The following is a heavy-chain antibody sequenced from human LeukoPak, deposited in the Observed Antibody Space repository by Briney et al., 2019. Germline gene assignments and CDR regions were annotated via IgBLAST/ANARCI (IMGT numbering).Heavy chain of an antibody. CDR3: ARGETPVDY. CDR2: ISSNGGST. J-gene: IGHJ4*02. CDR1: GFTFSSYA. Sequence: GGSLRLSCAASGFTFSSYAMHWVRQAPGKGLEYVSAISSNGGSTYYASSVKGRFTISRDNSKNTLYLQMGSLRAEDMAVYYCARGETPVDYWGQGTLVTVSS. V-gene: IGHV3-64*01.